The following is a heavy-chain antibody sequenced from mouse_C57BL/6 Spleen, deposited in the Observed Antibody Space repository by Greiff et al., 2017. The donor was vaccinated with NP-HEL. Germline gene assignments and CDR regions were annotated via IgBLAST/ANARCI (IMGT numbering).Heavy chain of an antibody. V-gene: IGHV1-80*01. CDR3: AERGVTTDDGCAY. J-gene: IGHJ3*01. Sequence: VQLQQSGAELVKPGASVKISCKASGYAFSSYWMNWVKQRPGKGLEWIGQIYPGDGDTTYNGKFKGKATLTADKSSSTAYMQLSSLTSEDSAVYFCAERGVTTDDGCAYWGQGTLVTVSA. CDR2: IYPGDGDT. CDR1: GYAFSSYW. D-gene: IGHD2-2*01.